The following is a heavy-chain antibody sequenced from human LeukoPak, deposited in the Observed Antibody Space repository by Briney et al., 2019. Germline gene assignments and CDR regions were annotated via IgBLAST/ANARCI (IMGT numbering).Heavy chain of an antibody. V-gene: IGHV1-2*02. CDR1: EYTFTDYY. CDR2: INPNNGGT. Sequence: ASVKVSCKASEYTFTDYYMHWVRQAPGQGHEWMGWINPNNGGTKYAQKFQGRVTMTRDTSFSTAYMELGGLRSDDTAVYYCARDAVIRGSGSSNWFDPWGQGTLVTVSS. J-gene: IGHJ5*02. CDR3: ARDAVIRGSGSSNWFDP. D-gene: IGHD3-10*01.